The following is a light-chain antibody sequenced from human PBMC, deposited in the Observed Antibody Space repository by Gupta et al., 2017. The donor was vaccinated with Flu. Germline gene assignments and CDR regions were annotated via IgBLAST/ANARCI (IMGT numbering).Light chain of an antibody. J-gene: IGKJ4*01. V-gene: IGKV3-11*01. CDR2: DTS. CDR1: QRVSTY. CDR3: QQRVIWPPT. Sequence: IVLTQSPATLSLSPGERATLSCRASQRVSTYLAWYQHKPGQAPRLLMYDTSTRASGIPARFSGRGSGTDFTLTISSLEPEDFAVYYCQQRVIWPPTFGEGTWVEI.